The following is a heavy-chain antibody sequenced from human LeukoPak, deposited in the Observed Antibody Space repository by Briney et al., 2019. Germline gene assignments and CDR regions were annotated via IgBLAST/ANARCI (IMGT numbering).Heavy chain of an antibody. CDR2: IYSSGSA. CDR1: GGSISSHY. V-gene: IGHV4-59*11. CDR3: ARDSSGSFDY. Sequence: PSETLSLSCTVSGGSISSHYWSRIRQPPGKGLEWRGYIYSSGSANYNPSPKSRVTISVDTSMQQLPLKLSSVAAADTAVYYCARDSSGSFDYWGQGTLVTVSS. D-gene: IGHD3-22*01. J-gene: IGHJ4*02.